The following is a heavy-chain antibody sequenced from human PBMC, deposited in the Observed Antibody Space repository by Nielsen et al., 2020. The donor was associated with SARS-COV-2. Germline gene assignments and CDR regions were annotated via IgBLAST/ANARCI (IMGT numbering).Heavy chain of an antibody. V-gene: IGHV1-18*04. Sequence: ASVKVSCKASGYTFTSNDITWVRQAPGQGLEWMGRISPSNGNTKYAQRFQGRVTMTTDTSTRTAYMELRSLTSEDTALYYCAKDGDRYGYGEDHYFDSWGQGILVTVSS. CDR2: ISPSNGNT. CDR1: GYTFTSND. CDR3: AKDGDRYGYGEDHYFDS. J-gene: IGHJ4*02. D-gene: IGHD5-18*01.